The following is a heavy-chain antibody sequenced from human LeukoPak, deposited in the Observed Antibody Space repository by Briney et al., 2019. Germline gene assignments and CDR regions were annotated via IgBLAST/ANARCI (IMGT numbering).Heavy chain of an antibody. CDR1: GYTFTSYD. CDR3: ARGHGSSGYPPIIEYYFDY. J-gene: IGHJ4*02. CDR2: MNPNSGNT. Sequence: ASVKVSCKASGYTFTSYDINWVRQATGQGLEWMGWMNPNSGNTGYAQKFQGRVTMARNTSISTAYMELSSLRSEDTAVYYCARGHGSSGYPPIIEYYFDYWGQGTLVTVSS. V-gene: IGHV1-8*01. D-gene: IGHD3-22*01.